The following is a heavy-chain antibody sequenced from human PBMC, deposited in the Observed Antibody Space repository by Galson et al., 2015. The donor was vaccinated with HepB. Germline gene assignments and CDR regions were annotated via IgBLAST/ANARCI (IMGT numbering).Heavy chain of an antibody. V-gene: IGHV3-7*03. D-gene: IGHD1-26*01. J-gene: IGHJ4*02. Sequence: SLRLSCAASGFAFSTYWMSWVRQAPGKGLEWVANIKQDGSEKYYVDSVKGRFTISRDNAKNSMYLQMNSLRAEDTAVYYCARGGRSLLCGQGTLVTVSS. CDR3: ARGGRSLL. CDR2: IKQDGSEK. CDR1: GFAFSTYW.